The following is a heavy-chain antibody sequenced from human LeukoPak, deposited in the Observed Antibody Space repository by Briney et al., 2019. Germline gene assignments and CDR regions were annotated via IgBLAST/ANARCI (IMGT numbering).Heavy chain of an antibody. J-gene: IGHJ4*02. CDR2: ISYSSRAR. CDR3: ARAYCSSTSCFG. V-gene: IGHV3-48*01. D-gene: IGHD2-2*01. CDR1: GFTFGSYN. Sequence: QPGGSLRLSCAASGFTFGSYNMNWVRQAPGKGLEWVSSISYSSRARYYADSVKGRFTISRDNVKNSLYLQMDSLRAEDTAVYYCARAYCSSTSCFGWGQGTLVTVSS.